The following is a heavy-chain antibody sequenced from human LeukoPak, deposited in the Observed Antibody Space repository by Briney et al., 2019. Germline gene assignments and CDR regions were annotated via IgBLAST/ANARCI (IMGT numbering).Heavy chain of an antibody. D-gene: IGHD6-13*01. CDR2: IIPIFGTA. Sequence: ASVKVSCKATSRISWVRQAPGQGLEWMGGIIPIFGTANYAQKFQGRVTITTDESTSTAYMELSSLRSEDTAVYYCARVGIAAAGGYWFDSWGQGTLVTVSS. V-gene: IGHV1-69*05. CDR1: TSR. CDR3: ARVGIAAAGGYWFDS. J-gene: IGHJ5*01.